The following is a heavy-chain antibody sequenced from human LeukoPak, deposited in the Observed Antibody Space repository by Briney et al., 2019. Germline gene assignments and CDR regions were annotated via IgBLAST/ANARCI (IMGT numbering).Heavy chain of an antibody. D-gene: IGHD3-10*01. Sequence: SETLSLTCTVSGGSISSYYWSWIRQPPGKGLEWIGYIHFSGSTNYNPSLKSRVTVSDDKSKNQFSLKLSSVTAADTAVYYCARIFRGAYFDYWGQGTLVTVSS. CDR3: ARIFRGAYFDY. CDR2: IHFSGST. V-gene: IGHV4-59*01. CDR1: GGSISSYY. J-gene: IGHJ4*02.